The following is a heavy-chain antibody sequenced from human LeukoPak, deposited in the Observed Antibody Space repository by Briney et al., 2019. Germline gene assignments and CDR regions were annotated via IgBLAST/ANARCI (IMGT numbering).Heavy chain of an antibody. Sequence: ANYSQKFQGRVTITADESTSTAYMELSSLRSEDTAVYYCARVSEDCSSTSCYRGYGWFDPWGQGTLVTVSS. V-gene: IGHV1-69*01. CDR2: A. D-gene: IGHD2-2*02. CDR3: ARVSEDCSSTSCYRGYGWFDP. J-gene: IGHJ5*02.